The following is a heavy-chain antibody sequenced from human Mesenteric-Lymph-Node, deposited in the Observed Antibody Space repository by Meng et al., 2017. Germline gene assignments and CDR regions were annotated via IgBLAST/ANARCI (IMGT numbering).Heavy chain of an antibody. CDR3: ARVPLDTAMVTKHRIYYYYGMDV. J-gene: IGHJ6*02. CDR2: TYYRSKWYN. D-gene: IGHD5-18*01. Sequence: SETLSLTCAISGDSVSSNSAAWNWIRQSPSRGLEWLGRTYYRSKWYNDYAVSVKSRITINPDTSKNQFSLQLNSVTPEDTAVYYCARVPLDTAMVTKHRIYYYYGMDVWGQGTTVTVSS. CDR1: GDSVSSNSAA. V-gene: IGHV6-1*01.